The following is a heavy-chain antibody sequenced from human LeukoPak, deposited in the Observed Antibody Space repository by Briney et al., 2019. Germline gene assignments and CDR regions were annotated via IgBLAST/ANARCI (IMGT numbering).Heavy chain of an antibody. D-gene: IGHD3-10*01. CDR3: ARNRLPYYYGSGSYYSKDYYFDY. V-gene: IGHV4-39*01. Sequence: SSETLSLTCTVSGGPISSSSYYWGWIRQPPGKGLEWIGSIYYSGSTYYNPSLKSRVTISVDTSKNQFSLKLSSVTAADTAVYYCARNRLPYYYGSGSYYSKDYYFDYWGQGTLVTVSS. CDR2: IYYSGST. CDR1: GGPISSSSYY. J-gene: IGHJ4*02.